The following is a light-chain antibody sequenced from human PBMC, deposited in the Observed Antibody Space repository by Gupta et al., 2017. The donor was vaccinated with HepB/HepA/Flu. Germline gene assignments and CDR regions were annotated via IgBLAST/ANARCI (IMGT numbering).Light chain of an antibody. V-gene: IGLV8-61*01. CDR1: SGSVSTRYY. CDR3: LLFFASGICV. CDR2: STN. J-gene: IGLJ3*02. Sequence: TQEASLSASHGGTVTLTCALGSGSVSTRYYPSWYQQTPGKAPRTLIYSTNTRSSGVPYRFSGSILGNKAALTITGAQADDESDYYYLLFFASGICVFGGGTKLTVL.